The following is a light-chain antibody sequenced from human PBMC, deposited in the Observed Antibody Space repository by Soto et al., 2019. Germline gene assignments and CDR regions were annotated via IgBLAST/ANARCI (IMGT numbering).Light chain of an antibody. CDR1: TGAVTNGHY. CDR2: DTT. Sequence: QAVVTQEPSLTVSPGGTVILTCGSSTGAVTNGHYPYWFQQKPGQAPRTLIYDTTNKHSWTPARFSGFLLGGKAALTLSGAQPEDEAEYFCLLFYSSGLSVFGGGTMLTVL. CDR3: LLFYSSGLSV. V-gene: IGLV7-46*01. J-gene: IGLJ3*02.